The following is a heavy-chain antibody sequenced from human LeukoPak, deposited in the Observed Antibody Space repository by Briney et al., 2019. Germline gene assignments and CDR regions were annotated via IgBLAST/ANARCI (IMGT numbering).Heavy chain of an antibody. CDR1: GFTFSSYS. J-gene: IGHJ6*03. Sequence: PGGSLRLSCAASGFTFSSYSMNWVRQAPGKGLEWVSSISSSSSYIYYADSVKGRFTISRDNAKNSLYLQMNSLRAEDTAVYYCARDPPMVRGVNDPYYYYHYYMDVWGKGTTVTVSS. D-gene: IGHD3-10*01. CDR3: ARDPPMVRGVNDPYYYYHYYMDV. CDR2: ISSSSSYI. V-gene: IGHV3-21*01.